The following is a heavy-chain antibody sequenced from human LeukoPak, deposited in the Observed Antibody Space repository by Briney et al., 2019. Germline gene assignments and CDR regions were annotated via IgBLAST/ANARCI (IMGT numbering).Heavy chain of an antibody. D-gene: IGHD6-19*01. V-gene: IGHV1-18*01. Sequence: GSSVGASYTAFRHPFTSFGISGGRQAPRQGVEWMEWTRAYNGNTNDAQKLQGRVTMTTDTSTSTAYMELRSLRSDDTAVYYCRVEGAGYSSGWYPDFDYWGQGTLVTVSS. CDR2: TRAYNGNT. CDR3: RVEGAGYSSGWYPDFDY. J-gene: IGHJ4*02. CDR1: RHPFTSFG.